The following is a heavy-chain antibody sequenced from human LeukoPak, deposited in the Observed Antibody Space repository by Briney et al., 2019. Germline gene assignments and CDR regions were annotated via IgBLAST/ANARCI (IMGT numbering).Heavy chain of an antibody. Sequence: SETLPLTCTVSGGSISSYYWSWIRQPPGKGLEWIGYIYYSGSTNYNPSLKSRVTISVDTSKNQFSLKLSSVTAADTAVYYCAGENYYDSSGYLDYWGQGTLVTVSS. CDR3: AGENYYDSSGYLDY. V-gene: IGHV4-59*01. J-gene: IGHJ4*02. CDR1: GGSISSYY. D-gene: IGHD3-22*01. CDR2: IYYSGST.